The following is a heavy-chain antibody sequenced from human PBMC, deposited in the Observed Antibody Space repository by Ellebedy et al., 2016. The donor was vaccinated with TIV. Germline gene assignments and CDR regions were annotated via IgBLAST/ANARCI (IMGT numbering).Heavy chain of an antibody. J-gene: IGHJ4*02. CDR3: ARDSGNRVGFDY. CDR1: GDSASSNSAA. D-gene: IGHD1-26*01. Sequence: MPSETLSLTCAISGDSASSNSAAWNWIRQSPSRGLEWLGRTYYRSKWYNDYAVSVKSRITIKPDTSKNQFSLQLNSVTPEDTAVYYCARDSGNRVGFDYWGQGALVTVSS. CDR2: TYYRSKWYN. V-gene: IGHV6-1*01.